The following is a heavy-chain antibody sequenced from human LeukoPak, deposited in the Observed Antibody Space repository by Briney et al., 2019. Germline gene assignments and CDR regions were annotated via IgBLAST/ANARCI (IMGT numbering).Heavy chain of an antibody. Sequence: PGGSLRLSCAASGFTFSSYAMSWVRQAPGKGLEWVSAISGSGGSTYYADSVKGRFTISRDNAKNSLYLQMNSLRAEDTAVYYCARDDWSGLMATYYYGMDVWGQGTTVTVSS. CDR3: ARDDWSGLMATYYYGMDV. J-gene: IGHJ6*02. CDR2: ISGSGGST. D-gene: IGHD3-3*01. V-gene: IGHV3-23*01. CDR1: GFTFSSYA.